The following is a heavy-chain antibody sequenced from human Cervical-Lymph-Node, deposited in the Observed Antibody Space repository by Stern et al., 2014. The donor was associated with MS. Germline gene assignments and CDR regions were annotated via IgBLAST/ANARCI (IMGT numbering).Heavy chain of an antibody. CDR3: ARDRHGDYTQDY. V-gene: IGHV3-48*02. Sequence: EVQLEESGGGLVKPGGSLRLSCAASGFTFSDYSMNWVRQAPGKGLEWVSYISGGRRSIYYADPLKGRFPISRDNAKNSLYLQMNSLRDDDTAVYYCARDRHGDYTQDYWGQGTLVTVSS. CDR2: ISGGRRSI. CDR1: GFTFSDYS. D-gene: IGHD4-17*01. J-gene: IGHJ4*02.